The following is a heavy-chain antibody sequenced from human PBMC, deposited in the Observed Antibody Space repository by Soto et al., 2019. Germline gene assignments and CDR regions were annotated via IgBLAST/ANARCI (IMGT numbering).Heavy chain of an antibody. D-gene: IGHD3-22*01. CDR1: GDSVSSNSAA. J-gene: IGHJ3*02. V-gene: IGHV6-1*01. CDR3: ARDRPLFYYDSSGYYYDLGGEAFDI. Sequence: SQTLSLTCAISGDSVSSNSAAWNWIRQSPSRGLEWLGRTYYRSKWYNDYAVSVKSRITINPDTSKNQFSLQLNSVTPEDTAVYYCARDRPLFYYDSSGYYYDLGGEAFDIWGQGTMVTGSS. CDR2: TYYRSKWYN.